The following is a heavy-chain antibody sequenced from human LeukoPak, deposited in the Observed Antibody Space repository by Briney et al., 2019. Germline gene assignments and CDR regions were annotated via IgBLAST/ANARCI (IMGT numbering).Heavy chain of an antibody. Sequence: SETLSVTCSIPGASISSYFWSWIRQPSRKGLEKTGYIYSSGTPKNNPSLKSSITISIEMSKNQFSLKLSSVTAADTAVYYCARGASGWYGIESQDYWGQGTLVTVSS. V-gene: IGHV4-59*01. J-gene: IGHJ4*02. D-gene: IGHD6-19*01. CDR2: IYSSGTP. CDR3: ARGASGWYGIESQDY. CDR1: GASISSYF.